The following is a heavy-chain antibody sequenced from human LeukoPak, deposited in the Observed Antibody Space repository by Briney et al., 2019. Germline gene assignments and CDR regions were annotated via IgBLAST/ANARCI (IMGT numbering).Heavy chain of an antibody. CDR2: INPSGGST. D-gene: IGHD3-9*01. V-gene: IGHV1-46*01. CDR1: GYTFTSYY. Sequence: ASVKVSCKASGYTFTSYYMHWVRQAPGQGLEWMGIINPSGGSTSYAQKFQGRVTMTRDMSTSTVYMELSSLRSEDTAVYYCARDGDINDILTGYYMGYYYYMDVWGKGTTVTVSS. CDR3: ARDGDINDILTGYYMGYYYYMDV. J-gene: IGHJ6*03.